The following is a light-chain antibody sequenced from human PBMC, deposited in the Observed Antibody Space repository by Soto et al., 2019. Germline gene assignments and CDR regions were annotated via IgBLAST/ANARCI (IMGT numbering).Light chain of an antibody. J-gene: IGLJ1*01. CDR1: SSNIGNNY. V-gene: IGLV1-51*01. CDR2: DNN. Sequence: QSVLTQPPSVSAAPGQTVTISCSGSSSNIGNNYVSSYQQLPGTAPKLLIYDNNKRPSGIPDRFSGSKSGTSATLGITGLQTGDEADYYCGTWDSSLSAYVFGTGT. CDR3: GTWDSSLSAYV.